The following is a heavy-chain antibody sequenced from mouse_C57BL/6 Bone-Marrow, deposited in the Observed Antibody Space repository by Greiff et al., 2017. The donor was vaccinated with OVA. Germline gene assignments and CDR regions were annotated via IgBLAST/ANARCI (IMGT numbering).Heavy chain of an antibody. D-gene: IGHD2-2*01. CDR1: GYTFTSYW. CDR3: TREEASTMVTTGFDY. Sequence: VQLQQSGTVLARPGASVKMSCKTSGYTFTSYWMHWVKQRPGQGLEWIGAIYPGNSDTSYNQKFKGKAKLTAVTSASTAYMELSSLTNEDSAVYYCTREEASTMVTTGFDYWGQGTTLTVSS. J-gene: IGHJ2*01. CDR2: IYPGNSDT. V-gene: IGHV1-5*01.